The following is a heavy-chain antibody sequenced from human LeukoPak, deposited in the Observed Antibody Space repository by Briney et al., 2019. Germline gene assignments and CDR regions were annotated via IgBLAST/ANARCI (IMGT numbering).Heavy chain of an antibody. CDR1: GYTFTSYD. V-gene: IGHV1-8*01. Sequence: ASVKVSCKGSGYTFTSYDINWVRQATGQGLEWMGWMNPNSGNTGNAQKFQGRVTMTRNTSISPAYMELNSLRSEDTAVYYCARAVAGGSYYGMDVWGQGTTVTVSS. CDR3: ARAVAGGSYYGMDV. CDR2: MNPNSGNT. D-gene: IGHD6-19*01. J-gene: IGHJ6*02.